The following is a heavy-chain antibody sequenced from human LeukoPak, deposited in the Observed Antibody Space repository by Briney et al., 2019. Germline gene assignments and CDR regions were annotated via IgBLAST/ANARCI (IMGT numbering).Heavy chain of an antibody. CDR3: ATDISGYSGYDPFGY. J-gene: IGHJ4*02. CDR2: IWHDGSNK. Sequence: GGSLRPSCAASGFTFSSYGMHWVRQARGKGLEGVAAIWHDGSNKYYADSVKGRFTISRDNSKNTLYLQMHSLRAEDTAMYYCATDISGYSGYDPFGYWGQGTLVTVSS. D-gene: IGHD5-12*01. CDR1: GFTFSSYG. V-gene: IGHV3-33*01.